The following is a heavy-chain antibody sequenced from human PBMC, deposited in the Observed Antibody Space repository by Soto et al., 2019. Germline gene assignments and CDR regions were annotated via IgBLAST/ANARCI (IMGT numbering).Heavy chain of an antibody. CDR3: ASPYCSGGSCYHTEYFQH. J-gene: IGHJ1*01. CDR2: INHSGST. V-gene: IGHV4-34*01. CDR1: GGSFSGYY. Sequence: SETLSLTCAVYGGSFSGYYWSWIRQPPGKGLEWIGEINHSGSTNYNPSLKSRVTISVDTSKSQFSLKLSSVTAADTAVYYCASPYCSGGSCYHTEYFQHWGQGTLVTVSS. D-gene: IGHD2-15*01.